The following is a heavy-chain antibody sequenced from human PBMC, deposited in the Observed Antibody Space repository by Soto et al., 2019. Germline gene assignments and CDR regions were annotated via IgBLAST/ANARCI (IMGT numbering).Heavy chain of an antibody. J-gene: IGHJ6*02. CDR1: GVPIKRYF. D-gene: IGHD5-18*01. Sequence: WGILELIWYVSGVPIKRYFGGWGRPPSGKGLEVIGRIYTSGSTNYSPALRSRVTMSVYTPKNQFSLKLSSVTAADTAVYYCARDAKVETDVGGYYYYDMDVWGQGTTVT. CDR3: ARDAKVETDVGGYYYYDMDV. CDR2: IYTSGST. V-gene: IGHV4-4*07.